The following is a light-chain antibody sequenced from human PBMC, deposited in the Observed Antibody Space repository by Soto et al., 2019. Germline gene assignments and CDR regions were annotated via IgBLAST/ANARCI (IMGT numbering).Light chain of an antibody. CDR3: GTWDSSLSVWV. CDR2: DNN. V-gene: IGLV1-51*01. J-gene: IGLJ3*02. Sequence: QSALTQPASVSGSPGQSITISCTGTSNDVGAYDYVSWYQQLPGTAPKLLIYDNNMRPSGIPDRFSGSKSGTSATLGITGLQTGDEADYYCGTWDSSLSVWVFGGGTQLTVL. CDR1: SNDVGAYDY.